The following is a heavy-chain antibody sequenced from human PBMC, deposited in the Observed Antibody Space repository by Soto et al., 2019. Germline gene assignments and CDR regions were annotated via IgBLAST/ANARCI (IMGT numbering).Heavy chain of an antibody. Sequence: SETLSLTCAVYGGSFSGYYWSWIRQPPGKGLEWMGEINHSGSSNYNPSLKSPVTISVDTSKNHFSLKLAYVTAADTAVYYCARREYFDWLPPFDYWGQGTLVTVSS. V-gene: IGHV4-34*01. D-gene: IGHD3-9*01. CDR1: GGSFSGYY. J-gene: IGHJ4*02. CDR3: ARREYFDWLPPFDY. CDR2: INHSGSS.